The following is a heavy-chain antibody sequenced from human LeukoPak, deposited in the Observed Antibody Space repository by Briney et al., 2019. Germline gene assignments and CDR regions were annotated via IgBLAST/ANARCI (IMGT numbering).Heavy chain of an antibody. J-gene: IGHJ5*02. D-gene: IGHD3-22*01. CDR3: ARVTMIVLSMNPPDNWFDP. V-gene: IGHV1-18*01. CDR1: GFTFTTFG. CDR2: ISGYNGDT. Sequence: ASVKVSCKASGFTFTTFGFTWVRQAPGQGLEWIGWISGYNGDTNYAQTFQGRVTMTTDTSTGTAYMELTSLRSDDTAIYYCARVTMIVLSMNPPDNWFDPWGQGTLVTVSS.